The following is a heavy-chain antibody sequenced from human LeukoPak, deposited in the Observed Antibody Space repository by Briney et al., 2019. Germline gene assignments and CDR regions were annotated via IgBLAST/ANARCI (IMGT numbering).Heavy chain of an antibody. CDR2: ISSSGGAI. D-gene: IGHD2-21*01. CDR1: RFTFSSYE. J-gene: IGHJ3*02. Sequence: GGSLRLSCVASRFTFSSYEMHWVRQAPGKGLEWVSFISSSGGAIYYADSVRGRFTISRDNAKNSLYLQMNSLRAEDTAVYYCARSSSSGGGDSFDIWGQGTMVTVSS. CDR3: ARSSSSGGGDSFDI. V-gene: IGHV3-48*03.